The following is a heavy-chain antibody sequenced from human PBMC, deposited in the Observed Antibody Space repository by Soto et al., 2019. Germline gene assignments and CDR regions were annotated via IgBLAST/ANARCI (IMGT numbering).Heavy chain of an antibody. D-gene: IGHD1-26*01. J-gene: IGHJ6*02. CDR2: INAGNGNT. Sequence: SVKDSCKASGYTFTSYAMHWVRQAPVQRLEWMGWINAGNGNTKYSQKFQGRVTITRDTSASTAYMELSSLRSEDTAVYYCARWSIVGATTLGMDVWGQGTTVTVSS. CDR3: ARWSIVGATTLGMDV. V-gene: IGHV1-3*01. CDR1: GYTFTSYA.